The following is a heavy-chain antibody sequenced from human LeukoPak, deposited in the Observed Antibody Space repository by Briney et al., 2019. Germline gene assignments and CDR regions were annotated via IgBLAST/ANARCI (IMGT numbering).Heavy chain of an antibody. D-gene: IGHD3-10*01. CDR2: ISGSGGST. V-gene: IGHV3-23*01. CDR3: AKHYGSGSYGSYYYYNMDV. CDR1: GFTFSSYA. J-gene: IGHJ6*03. Sequence: GGSLRLSCAVSGFTFSSYAMSWVRQAPGKGLEWVSVISGSGGSTYYADSVKGRFTISRDNSMNTLYVQMNSLRAEDTAVYHCAKHYGSGSYGSYYYYNMDVWGKGTTVTVSS.